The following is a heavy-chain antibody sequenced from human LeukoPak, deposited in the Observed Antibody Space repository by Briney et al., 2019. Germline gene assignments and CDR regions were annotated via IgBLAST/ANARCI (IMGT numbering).Heavy chain of an antibody. V-gene: IGHV4-34*01. Sequence: SETLSLTCAVYGASFSGYYWSWIRQPPGKGLEWIGEINHSGSTNYNPSLKSRVTISVDTSKNQFSLKLSSVTAADTAVYYCARGPKLGYNWFDPWGQGTLVTVSS. D-gene: IGHD6-13*01. J-gene: IGHJ5*02. CDR2: INHSGST. CDR1: GASFSGYY. CDR3: ARGPKLGYNWFDP.